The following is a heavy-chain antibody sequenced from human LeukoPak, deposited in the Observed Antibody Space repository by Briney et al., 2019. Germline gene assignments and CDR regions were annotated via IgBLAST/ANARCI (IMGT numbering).Heavy chain of an antibody. CDR2: FDPEDGET. D-gene: IGHD4/OR15-4a*01. CDR3: ATGPSMVTTAEYFQH. V-gene: IGHV1-24*01. Sequence: ASVKVSCKVSGYTLTELSMHWVRQAPGKGLEWMGGFDPEDGETIYAQKFQGRVTMTEDTSTDTAYMELSSLRSEDTAVYYCATGPSMVTTAEYFQHWGQGTLVTVSS. J-gene: IGHJ1*01. CDR1: GYTLTELS.